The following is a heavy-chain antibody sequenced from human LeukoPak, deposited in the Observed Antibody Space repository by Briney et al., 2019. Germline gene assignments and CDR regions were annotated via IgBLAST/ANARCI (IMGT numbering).Heavy chain of an antibody. V-gene: IGHV3-30*02. J-gene: IGHJ4*02. CDR2: IRYDGSNK. Sequence: PGGSLRLSCAASGFTFSSYGMHWVRQAPGKGLEWVAFIRYDGSNKYYADSVKGRFTISRDNSKNTLYLQMNSLRSEDTAVYYCATAPPRPSYYFDYWGQGTLVTVSS. CDR1: GFTFSSYG. CDR3: ATAPPRPSYYFDY.